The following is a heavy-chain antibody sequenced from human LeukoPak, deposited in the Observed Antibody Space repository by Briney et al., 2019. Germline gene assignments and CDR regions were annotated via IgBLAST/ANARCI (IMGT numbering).Heavy chain of an antibody. CDR2: IWYDGSNK. CDR3: ARSGYCSSTSCRPRYVGGY. D-gene: IGHD2-2*03. CDR1: GFTFTSYG. Sequence: PGRSLRLSCAASGFTFTSYGMHWVRQAPGKGLEWVAVIWYDGSNKYYADSVKGRFTISRDNSKNTLYLQMNSLRAEDTAVYYCARSGYCSSTSCRPRYVGGYWGQGTLVTVSS. J-gene: IGHJ4*02. V-gene: IGHV3-33*01.